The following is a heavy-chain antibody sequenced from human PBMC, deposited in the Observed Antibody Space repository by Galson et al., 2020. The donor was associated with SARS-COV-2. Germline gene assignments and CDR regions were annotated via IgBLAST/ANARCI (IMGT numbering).Heavy chain of an antibody. CDR3: TRDDKRYCDWLCRSDYYYGMDV. CDR2: IRSKTPGGTT. CDR1: GIPICDYA. J-gene: IGHJ6*02. D-gene: IGHD3-9*01. Sequence: PCTASGIPICDYALSWFRQAPGKGLAWGSFIRSKTPGGTTEYAASVKSRIPLPRDDSKGTSYLQMNSLKTEDTAVYYCTRDDKRYCDWLCRSDYYYGMDVWGQGTTVTVSS. V-gene: IGHV3-49*03.